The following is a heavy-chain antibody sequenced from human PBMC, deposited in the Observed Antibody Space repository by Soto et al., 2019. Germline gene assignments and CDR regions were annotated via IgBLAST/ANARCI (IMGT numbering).Heavy chain of an antibody. CDR1: GGSLNNHY. CDR3: ARSDGRY. J-gene: IGHJ4*02. CDR2: VYYSGST. V-gene: IGHV4-59*11. Sequence: PSETLSLTCTVSGGSLNNHYWSWIRQPPGKGLEWIAYVYYSGSTNYSPSLKSRVTISMDTSKNQFSLKLSSVTAADTAVYYCARSDGRYWGQGTLVTVSS.